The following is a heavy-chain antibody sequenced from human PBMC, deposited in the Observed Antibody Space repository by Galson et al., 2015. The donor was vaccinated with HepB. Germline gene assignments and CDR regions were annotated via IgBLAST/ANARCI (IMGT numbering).Heavy chain of an antibody. V-gene: IGHV3-15*07. CDR2: IKSKTDGGTT. CDR3: TTDPDFAVAGGYYFDY. J-gene: IGHJ4*02. Sequence: SLRLSCAASGFTFSNAWMNWVRQAPGKGLEWVGRIKSKTDGGTTDYAAPVKGRFTISRDNSKNTLYLQMNSLKTEDTAVYYCTTDPDFAVAGGYYFDYWGQGTLVTVSS. D-gene: IGHD6-19*01. CDR1: GFTFSNAW.